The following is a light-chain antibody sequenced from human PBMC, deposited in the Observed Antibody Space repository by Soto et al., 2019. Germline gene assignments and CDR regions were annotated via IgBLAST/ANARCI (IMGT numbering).Light chain of an antibody. J-gene: IGLJ2*01. CDR1: SSDVGSYKL. CDR2: EVT. Sequence: QSALAQPASVSGSPGQSIAISCTGTSSDVGSYKLFSWYQHNPGKGPKLLIYEVTKRPSGVSSRFSGSKSGNTASLTISGLQAEDEADYYCCSYAGSNTVDVVFGGGTKVTVL. CDR3: CSYAGSNTVDVV. V-gene: IGLV2-23*02.